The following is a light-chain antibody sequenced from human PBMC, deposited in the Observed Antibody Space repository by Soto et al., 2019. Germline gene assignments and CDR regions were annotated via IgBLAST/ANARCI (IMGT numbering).Light chain of an antibody. J-gene: IGKJ1*01. Sequence: EIVLTQSPATLSLSPGERATLSCRASQSVRSYLAWYQQKPGQAPRLLIYDASNRATGIPARFNGSGSGTDFTLTISSLEPEDFAVYYCQQRSNWPPWTFGQGTKVEL. V-gene: IGKV3-11*01. CDR3: QQRSNWPPWT. CDR1: QSVRSY. CDR2: DAS.